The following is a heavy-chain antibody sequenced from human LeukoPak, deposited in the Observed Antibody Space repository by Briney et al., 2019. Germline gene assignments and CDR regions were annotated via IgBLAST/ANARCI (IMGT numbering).Heavy chain of an antibody. Sequence: PSETLSLTCTVSGGSISSSSYYWGWIRQPPGKGLEWIGSIYYSGNTNYNPSLKSRVTISVDTSKNQLSVKLSSVTAADTAVYYCARAFTSPGGFDPWGQGTLVTVSS. D-gene: IGHD3-16*01. CDR3: ARAFTSPGGFDP. J-gene: IGHJ5*02. CDR2: IYYSGNT. CDR1: GGSISSSSYY. V-gene: IGHV4-39*07.